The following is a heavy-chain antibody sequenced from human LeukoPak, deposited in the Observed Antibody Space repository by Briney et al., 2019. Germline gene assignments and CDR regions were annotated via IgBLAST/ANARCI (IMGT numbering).Heavy chain of an antibody. J-gene: IGHJ4*02. D-gene: IGHD5-24*01. V-gene: IGHV4-39*01. CDR3: ARSRGWLQSHPLGY. Sequence: SETLSLTCTVSGDSISSSSSYWGWIRQPPGKGLEWIGSIYYSGNTYYNTSLKSRVTISVDTSKNQFSLKLNSVTAADTAVYYCARSRGWLQSHPLGYWGQGTLVTVSS. CDR1: GDSISSSSSY. CDR2: IYYSGNT.